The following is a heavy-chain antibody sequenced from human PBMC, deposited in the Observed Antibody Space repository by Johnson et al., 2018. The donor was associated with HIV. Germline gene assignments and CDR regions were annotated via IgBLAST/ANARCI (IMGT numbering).Heavy chain of an antibody. CDR1: GFTVSSNY. Sequence: EVQLVESGGGLVQPGGSLRLSCAASGFTVSSNYMSWVRQAPGKGLEWVSVIYSGGSTYYADSVKGRFTISRDNSKNTLYLQMNSLRAEDTAVYYCARELTAHQPIYYYDSTRSAFDIWGQGTMVTVSS. J-gene: IGHJ3*02. V-gene: IGHV3-66*02. CDR2: IYSGGST. CDR3: ARELTAHQPIYYYDSTRSAFDI. D-gene: IGHD3-22*01.